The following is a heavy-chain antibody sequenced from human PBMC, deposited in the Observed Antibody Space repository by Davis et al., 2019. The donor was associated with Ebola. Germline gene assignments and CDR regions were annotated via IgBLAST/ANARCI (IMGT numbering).Heavy chain of an antibody. CDR3: ARGGGSSKRTMGY. CDR2: INPNSGGT. D-gene: IGHD1-26*01. CDR1: GYTFTIYY. V-gene: IGHV1-2*04. Sequence: ASVKVSCKASGYTFTIYYMHWVRQAPGQGLEWMGWINPNSGGTNYAQKFQGWVTMTRDTSISTAYMELSRLRSDDTAVYYCARGGGSSKRTMGYWGQGTLVTVSS. J-gene: IGHJ4*02.